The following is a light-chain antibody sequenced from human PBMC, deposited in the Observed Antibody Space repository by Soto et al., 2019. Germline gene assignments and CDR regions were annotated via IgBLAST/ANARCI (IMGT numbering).Light chain of an antibody. Sequence: QLVLTQPASVSGSPGQSITISCTGTSSDVGSYNLVSWYQQHPGKAPKLMIYEGSKRPSGVSNRFSGSKSGNTASLTISGLQAEDEADYYCCSYAGSREYVFGTGTKLTVL. J-gene: IGLJ1*01. CDR1: SSDVGSYNL. CDR3: CSYAGSREYV. CDR2: EGS. V-gene: IGLV2-23*01.